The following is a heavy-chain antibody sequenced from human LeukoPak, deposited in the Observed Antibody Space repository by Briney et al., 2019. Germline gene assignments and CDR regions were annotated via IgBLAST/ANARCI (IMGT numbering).Heavy chain of an antibody. CDR3: ARGLDNYGSGSSG. CDR2: ISSSSSYI. CDR1: GFTFSSYS. D-gene: IGHD3-10*01. J-gene: IGHJ4*02. Sequence: GGSLRLSCAASGFTFSSYSMNWVRQAPGKGLEWVSSISSSSSYIYYADSVKGRFTISRDNAKNSLYLQMNSLRAEDTAVYYCARGLDNYGSGSSGWGQGTLVTVSS. V-gene: IGHV3-21*01.